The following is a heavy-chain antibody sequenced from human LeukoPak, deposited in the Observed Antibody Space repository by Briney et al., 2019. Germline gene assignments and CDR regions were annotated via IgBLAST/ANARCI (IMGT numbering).Heavy chain of an antibody. V-gene: IGHV4-59*08. J-gene: IGHJ3*02. CDR2: IYYSGST. D-gene: IGHD6-13*01. CDR1: GGSISGYY. CDR3: ARRFVGYDSSWGASDI. Sequence: PSETLSLTCTVSGGSISGYYWSWIRQPPGKGLEWLGYIYYSGSTNYNPSLKSRVTISVDTSKNQFSLKLSSVTAADTAVYYCARRFVGYDSSWGASDIWGQGTMVTVSS.